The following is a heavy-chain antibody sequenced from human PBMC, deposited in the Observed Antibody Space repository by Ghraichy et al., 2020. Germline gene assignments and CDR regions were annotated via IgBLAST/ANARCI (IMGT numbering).Heavy chain of an antibody. D-gene: IGHD1-7*01. V-gene: IGHV4-34*01. J-gene: IGHJ4*02. Sequence: SETLSLTCAVYGGSFSGYYWSWIRQPPGKGLEWIGEINHSGSTNYNPSLKSRVTISVDTSKNQFSLKLSSVTAADTAVYYCARSLRAIWNYGPGPFDYWGQGTLVTVSS. CDR1: GGSFSGYY. CDR3: ARSLRAIWNYGPGPFDY. CDR2: INHSGST.